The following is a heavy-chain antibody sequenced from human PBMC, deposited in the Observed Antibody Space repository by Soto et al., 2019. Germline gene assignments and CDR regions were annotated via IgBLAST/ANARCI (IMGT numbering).Heavy chain of an antibody. J-gene: IGHJ6*03. V-gene: IGHV4-39*01. CDR2: IFYSGST. Sequence: QLQLQESGPGLVKPSETLSLTCTVSGGSISSSGHYWDWIRQPPKKGLEWIGSIFYSGSTYYNPSLKSRVTISVXTXXNRFXXXXXXXXXXXXXXXXXXXXXXXXXXPYYYYYMDVWGKGTTVTVSS. CDR3: XXXXXXXXXPYYYYYMDV. CDR1: GGSISSSGHY.